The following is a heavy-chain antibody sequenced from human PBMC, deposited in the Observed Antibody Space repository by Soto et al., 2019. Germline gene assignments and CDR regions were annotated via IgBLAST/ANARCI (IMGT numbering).Heavy chain of an antibody. CDR3: ARGDRGNDDFDY. D-gene: IGHD5-12*01. Sequence: TSETLSLTCTVSGGSISSSNWWSWVRQPPGKGLEWIGEIYHSGSTNYNPSLKSRVTISVDKSMNHFSLKLSSVTAADTSVYYCARGDRGNDDFDYWGRGTLVTVSS. CDR1: GGSISSSNW. V-gene: IGHV4-4*02. CDR2: IYHSGST. J-gene: IGHJ4*02.